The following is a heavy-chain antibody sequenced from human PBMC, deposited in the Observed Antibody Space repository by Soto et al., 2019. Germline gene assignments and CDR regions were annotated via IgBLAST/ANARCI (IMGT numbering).Heavy chain of an antibody. Sequence: QVQLQESGPGRVEPSQTLSLTCTVSGGSISGEGYYWSWIRQYSGRGLEWIGYIHYSGSPYSNPSLKRRVTISVDTSKTQFFLKLTSVTAADTAVYYCARAWTATAGWANWFDRWGEGTLVTVSS. CDR1: GGSISGEGYY. D-gene: IGHD6-13*01. V-gene: IGHV4-31*03. CDR3: ARAWTATAGWANWFDR. CDR2: IHYSGSP. J-gene: IGHJ5*02.